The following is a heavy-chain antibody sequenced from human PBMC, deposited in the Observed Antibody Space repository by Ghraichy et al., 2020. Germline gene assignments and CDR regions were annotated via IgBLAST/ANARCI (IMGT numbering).Heavy chain of an antibody. D-gene: IGHD5-18*01. J-gene: IGHJ6*02. Sequence: ASVKVSCKVSGYTLTELSMHWVRQAPGKGLEWMGGFDPEDGETIYAQKFQGRVTMTEDTSTDTAYMELSSLRSEDTAVYYCATDRGTAMVIGGYYYYGMDVWGQGTTVTVSS. V-gene: IGHV1-24*01. CDR2: FDPEDGET. CDR3: ATDRGTAMVIGGYYYYGMDV. CDR1: GYTLTELS.